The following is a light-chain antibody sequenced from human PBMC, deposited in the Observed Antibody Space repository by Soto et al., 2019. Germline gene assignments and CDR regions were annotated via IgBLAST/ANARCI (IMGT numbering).Light chain of an antibody. CDR2: GAS. CDR3: QQYSSLWT. J-gene: IGKJ1*01. CDR1: QSVSNNY. Sequence: EIMLTQSPGTLSLSPGERATLSCRTSQSVSNNYLAWYQQKPGQAPRLLIYGASSRATGIPDRFSGSGSGTDFTLSISSLEPEDFAVYYCQQYSSLWTFGQGTKVEIK. V-gene: IGKV3-20*01.